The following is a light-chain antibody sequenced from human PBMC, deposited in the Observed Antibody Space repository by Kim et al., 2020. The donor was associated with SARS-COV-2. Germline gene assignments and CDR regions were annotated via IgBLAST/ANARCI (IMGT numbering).Light chain of an antibody. J-gene: IGLJ2*01. V-gene: IGLV2-14*04. CDR3: SSYTIGNIFVV. CDR2: DVT. CDR1: NY. Sequence: NYVSWYQQLPGKAPRLIIYDVTYRPSGISSRFSGSQSGTTASLTISRLLTEDEGDYYCSSYTIGNIFVVFGGGTQLTVL.